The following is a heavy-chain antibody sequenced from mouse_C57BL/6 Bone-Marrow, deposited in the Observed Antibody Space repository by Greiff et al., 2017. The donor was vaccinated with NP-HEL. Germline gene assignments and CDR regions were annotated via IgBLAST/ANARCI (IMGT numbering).Heavy chain of an antibody. J-gene: IGHJ3*01. CDR1: GFTFSSYA. CDR3: ARDQGLRRPAWFAY. V-gene: IGHV5-4*01. Sequence: EVMLVESGGGLVKPGGSLKLSCAASGFTFSSYAMSWVRQTPEKRLEWVATISDGGSYTYYPDNVKGRFTISRDNAKNNLYLQMSHLKSEDTAMYYCARDQGLRRPAWFAYWGKGTLVTVSA. CDR2: ISDGGSYT. D-gene: IGHD2-4*01.